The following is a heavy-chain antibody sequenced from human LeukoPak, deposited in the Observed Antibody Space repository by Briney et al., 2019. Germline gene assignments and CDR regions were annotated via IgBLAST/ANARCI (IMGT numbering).Heavy chain of an antibody. J-gene: IGHJ3*02. D-gene: IGHD2-15*01. CDR2: IHPGDSDT. CDR3: ARRGLSGFCSGSTCYDAFDI. Sequence: GESLKISCKGSGYSFTSYWIGWVRQMPGKGLEWMGIIHPGDSDTRYSPSFQGQVTISVDKSISTAYLQFSSLKASDTAMYYCARRGLSGFCSGSTCYDAFDIWGQGIMVTVSS. CDR1: GYSFTSYW. V-gene: IGHV5-51*01.